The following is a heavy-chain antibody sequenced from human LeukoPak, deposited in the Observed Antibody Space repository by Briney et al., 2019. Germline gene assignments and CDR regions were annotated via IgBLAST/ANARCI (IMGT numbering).Heavy chain of an antibody. CDR2: ISSSGSTI. D-gene: IGHD3-10*01. CDR1: GLTFSDYY. CDR3: AREVRIPLRAEYFQH. J-gene: IGHJ1*01. V-gene: IGHV3-11*01. Sequence: GGSLRLSCAASGLTFSDYYMSWIRQAPGKGLEWVSYISSSGSTIYYADSVKGRFTISRDNAKNSLYLQMNSLRAEDTAVYYCAREVRIPLRAEYFQHWGQGTLVTVSS.